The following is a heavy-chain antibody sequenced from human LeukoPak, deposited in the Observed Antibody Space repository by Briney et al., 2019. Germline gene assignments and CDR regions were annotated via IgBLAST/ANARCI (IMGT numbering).Heavy chain of an antibody. D-gene: IGHD1-26*01. CDR2: IYSGGST. Sequence: GGSLRLSCAVSGFTVSSNYMSWVRQAPGKGLEWVSIIYSGGSTYYADSVKGRFTISRDNSKNTLYLQMSSLRAEDTAVYYCMKGGGGGHHSGSYWEDYWGQGTLVTVSS. V-gene: IGHV3-66*01. J-gene: IGHJ4*02. CDR3: MKGGGGGHHSGSYWEDY. CDR1: GFTVSSNY.